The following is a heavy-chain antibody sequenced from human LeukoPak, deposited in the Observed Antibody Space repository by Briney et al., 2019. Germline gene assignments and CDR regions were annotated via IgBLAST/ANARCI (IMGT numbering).Heavy chain of an antibody. CDR1: GFTFSSYA. Sequence: PGGSLRLSCAASGFTFSSYAMHWVRQAPGKGLEWVAVISYDGSNKYYADSMKGRFTISRDNSKNTLYLQMNSLRAEDTAVYYCARGRDSSSWYDYWGQGTLGTVSS. J-gene: IGHJ4*02. V-gene: IGHV3-30-3*01. CDR2: ISYDGSNK. CDR3: ARGRDSSSWYDY. D-gene: IGHD6-13*01.